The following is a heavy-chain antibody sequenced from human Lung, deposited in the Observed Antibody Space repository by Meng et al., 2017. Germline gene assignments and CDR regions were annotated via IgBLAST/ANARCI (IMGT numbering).Heavy chain of an antibody. V-gene: IGHV4-34*01. CDR2: INHSGST. CDR3: ARGPTTMAHDFDY. CDR1: GGSFSDYY. Sequence: QVKLQQWGAGLLKPSETLSLTCVVSGGSFSDYYWSWIRQPPGKGLEWIGEINHSGSTNYNPSLESRATISVGTSQNNLSLKLSSVTAADSAVYYCARGPTTMAHDFDYWGQGTLVTVSS. D-gene: IGHD4-11*01. J-gene: IGHJ4*02.